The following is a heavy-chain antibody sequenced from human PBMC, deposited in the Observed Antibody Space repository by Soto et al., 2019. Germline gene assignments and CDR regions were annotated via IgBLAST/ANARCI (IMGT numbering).Heavy chain of an antibody. Sequence: GGSLRLSCAASGFSFGSYALSWVRQAPGKGLEWVSTISGSDGKTFYADSVKGRFSISRDTSQSTLYLQMNSLRADDTAMYYCARWSYLDYWGQGARVTVSS. J-gene: IGHJ4*02. CDR1: GFSFGSYA. CDR3: ARWSYLDY. V-gene: IGHV3-23*01. CDR2: ISGSDGKT. D-gene: IGHD3-3*01.